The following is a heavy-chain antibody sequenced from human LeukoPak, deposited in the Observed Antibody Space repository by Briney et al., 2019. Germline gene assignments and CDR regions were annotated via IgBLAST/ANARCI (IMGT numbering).Heavy chain of an antibody. CDR1: GFTFSSYW. CDR2: INSDGSST. Sequence: GGSLRLSCAASGFTFSSYWMHWVRQALGKGLVWVSRINSDGSSTSYADSVKGRFTISRDNAKNTLYLQMNSLRAEDTAVYYCARAGHYYGSGSYDYWGQGTLVTVSS. D-gene: IGHD3-10*01. CDR3: ARAGHYYGSGSYDY. V-gene: IGHV3-74*01. J-gene: IGHJ4*02.